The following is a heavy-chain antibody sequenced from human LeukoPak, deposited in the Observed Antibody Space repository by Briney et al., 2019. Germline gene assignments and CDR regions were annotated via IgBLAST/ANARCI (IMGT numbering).Heavy chain of an antibody. J-gene: IGHJ4*02. CDR2: IRYDGSNK. Sequence: PAGGSLRLSCAASGFTFSSYGMHWVRQAPGKGLEWVAFIRYDGSNKYYADSVKGRFTISRDNAKNSLFLQMNSLRAEDTAVYYCAITAPGYWGQGTLVTVSS. CDR1: GFTFSSYG. CDR3: AITAPGY. D-gene: IGHD6-25*01. V-gene: IGHV3-30*02.